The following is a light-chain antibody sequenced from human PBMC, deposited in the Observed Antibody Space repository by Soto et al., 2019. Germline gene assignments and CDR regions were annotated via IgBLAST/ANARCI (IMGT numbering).Light chain of an antibody. CDR1: HSVNSH. CDR3: QQYKNWPL. V-gene: IGKV3-15*01. Sequence: EIVFTQSPGALSLSPGERATLSCRTSHSVNSHVAWYQQKPGQAPRLLLYGASTRATGIPVRFSGSGFGTEFTLTISSLQSEDFAVYYCQQYKNWPLFGQGTRLEL. J-gene: IGKJ5*01. CDR2: GAS.